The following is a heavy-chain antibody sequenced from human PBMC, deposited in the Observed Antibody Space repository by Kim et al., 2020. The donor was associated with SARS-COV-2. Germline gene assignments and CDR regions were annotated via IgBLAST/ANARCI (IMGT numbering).Heavy chain of an antibody. D-gene: IGHD1-1*01. CDR3: ARGVTGTTPYY. V-gene: IGHV4-59*01. J-gene: IGHJ4*02. Sequence: SETLSLTCTVSGGSISGYYWSWIRQPPGKGLDWIGNINYSGTTKYNPSLSSRVTISVDTSKNQFSLKLSSVTAADTAVYYCARGVTGTTPYYWGQGTLVTVSS. CDR1: GGSISGYY. CDR2: INYSGTT.